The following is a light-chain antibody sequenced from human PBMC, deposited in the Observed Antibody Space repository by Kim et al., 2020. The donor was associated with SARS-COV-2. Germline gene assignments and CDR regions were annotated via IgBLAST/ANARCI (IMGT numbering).Light chain of an antibody. J-gene: IGKJ2*01. V-gene: IGKV1-39*01. Sequence: DIQMTQSPSSLSASIGDRVTITCRASQSINNFLNWYQQRPGTAPKLLIYAASTLQSGVPSRFSGSGSGTDFTLTISSLQPEDVATYYCQENYNVHIFGQGTKLEI. CDR1: QSINNF. CDR2: AAS. CDR3: QENYNVHI.